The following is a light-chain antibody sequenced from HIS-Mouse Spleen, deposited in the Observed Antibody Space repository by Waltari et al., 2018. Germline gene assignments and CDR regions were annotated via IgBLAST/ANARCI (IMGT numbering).Light chain of an antibody. Sequence: SYELTQPPSVSVSPGQTARNTCSGDALPKQYAYWSQQKPGQAPVLVIYKDSERPSGIPERFSGSSSGTTVTLTISGVQAEDEADYYCQSADSSGTYSVVFGGGTKLTVL. J-gene: IGLJ2*01. CDR2: KDS. CDR1: ALPKQY. V-gene: IGLV3-25*03. CDR3: QSADSSGTYSVV.